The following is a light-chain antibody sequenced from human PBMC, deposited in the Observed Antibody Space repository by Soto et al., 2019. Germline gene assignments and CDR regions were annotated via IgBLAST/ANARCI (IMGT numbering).Light chain of an antibody. Sequence: EIVLTQSPVTLSLSPGERATLSCRASQSVSNQLAWYQQKPGQAPRLLIYDASRRVTGIPARFSGSGSGTAFTLTISSLQSEDFALYYCQQYNNWPLIAFGQGTRLEI. V-gene: IGKV3-11*01. CDR3: QQYNNWPLIA. J-gene: IGKJ5*01. CDR1: QSVSNQ. CDR2: DAS.